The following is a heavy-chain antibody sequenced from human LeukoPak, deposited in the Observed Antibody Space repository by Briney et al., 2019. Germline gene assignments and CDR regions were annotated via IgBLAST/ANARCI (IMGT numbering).Heavy chain of an antibody. D-gene: IGHD4-17*01. CDR2: IHFSGST. CDR1: GGSFSSYY. CDR3: ARTFRAGASDH. J-gene: IGHJ4*02. Sequence: SETLSLTCSVSGGSFSSYYWSWIRQPPGKGLEWIGYIHFSGSTKYSPSLESRVTISADTSKNQFSLRLTSVTAADTAVYYCARTFRAGASDHWGQGTLVAVSS. V-gene: IGHV4-59*01.